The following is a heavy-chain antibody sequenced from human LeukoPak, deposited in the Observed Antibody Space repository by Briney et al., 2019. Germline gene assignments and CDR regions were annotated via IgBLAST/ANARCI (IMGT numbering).Heavy chain of an antibody. CDR2: ISWNSGNI. CDR1: GFTFDDYA. D-gene: IGHD5-12*01. V-gene: IGHV3-9*01. J-gene: IGHJ6*02. Sequence: GGSLRLSCAASGFTFDDYATHWVRQAPGKGLEWVSGISWNSGNIGYADSMKGRFTISRDNAKNSLYLQMNSLRAEDTALYYCAKDGGGYSYYGMDVWGQGTTVTVSS. CDR3: AKDGGGYSYYGMDV.